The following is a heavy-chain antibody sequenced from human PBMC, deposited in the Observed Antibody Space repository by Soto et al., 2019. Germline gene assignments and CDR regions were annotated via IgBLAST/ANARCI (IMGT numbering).Heavy chain of an antibody. Sequence: QVQLVQSGAEVKKPGASVKVSCKVSGYTLTELSMHWVRQAPGKGLEWMGGFDPEDGETIYAQKFQGRVTMTEATSTDTAYMELSSLRSEDTAVYYCATEIVRGYCSGGSCYRGNAFDIWGQGTMVTVSS. V-gene: IGHV1-24*01. CDR3: ATEIVRGYCSGGSCYRGNAFDI. CDR1: GYTLTELS. J-gene: IGHJ3*02. CDR2: FDPEDGET. D-gene: IGHD2-15*01.